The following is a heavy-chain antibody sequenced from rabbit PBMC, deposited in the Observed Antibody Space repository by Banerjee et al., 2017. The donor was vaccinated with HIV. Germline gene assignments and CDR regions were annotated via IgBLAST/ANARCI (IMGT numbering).Heavy chain of an antibody. CDR3: ARNLYAGSSL. CDR1: GFSFSSGYD. V-gene: IGHV1S45*01. D-gene: IGHD8-1*01. J-gene: IGHJ4*01. Sequence: QEQLVESGGGLVQPEGSLTLTCTASGFSFSSGYDMCWFRQAPGKGPEWIACIYAGDGSTYYASWAKGRFTISKTSSTTVTLQMTSLTAADTATYFCARNLYAGSSLWGPGTLVTVS. CDR2: IYAGDGST.